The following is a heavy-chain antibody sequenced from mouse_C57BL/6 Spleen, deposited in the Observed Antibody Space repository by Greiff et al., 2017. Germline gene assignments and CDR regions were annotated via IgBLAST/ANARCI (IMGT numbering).Heavy chain of an antibody. V-gene: IGHV1-15*01. D-gene: IGHD1-1*01. CDR2: IDPETGGT. CDR3: TRWYYGWGDY. J-gene: IGHJ4*01. Sequence: QVQLQQSGAELVRPGASVTLSCKASGYTFTDYEMHWVKQTPVHGLEWIGAIDPETGGTAYNQKFKGKAILTADKSSSTAYMELRSLTSEDSAVYYCTRWYYGWGDYWGQGTSVTVSS. CDR1: GYTFTDYE.